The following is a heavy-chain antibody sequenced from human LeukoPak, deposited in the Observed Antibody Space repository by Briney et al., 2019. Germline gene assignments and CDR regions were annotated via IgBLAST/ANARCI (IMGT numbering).Heavy chain of an antibody. J-gene: IGHJ4*02. V-gene: IGHV1-46*01. Sequence: ASVKVSCKASGYTFTSYYMHWVRQAPGQGLEWMGIINPSGGSTSYAQKFQGRVTMTRDTSTSTVYMELSSLRSEDTAVYYCARDGTRSYYDSSALYYFDYWGQGTLVTVSS. CDR2: INPSGGST. CDR3: ARDGTRSYYDSSALYYFDY. CDR1: GYTFTSYY. D-gene: IGHD3-22*01.